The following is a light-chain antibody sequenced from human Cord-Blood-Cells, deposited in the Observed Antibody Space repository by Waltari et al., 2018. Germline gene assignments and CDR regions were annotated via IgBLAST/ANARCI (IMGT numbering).Light chain of an antibody. Sequence: QSALTQPASVSGSPGQSITISCTGTSSDVGGYNYVSWYQQHPGKAPKLMIYEVSNRPSGVSKRFSGSKSGNTASLTISGLQAEDEADYYCSSYTGSSTLVVFGGGTKLTVL. V-gene: IGLV2-14*01. CDR2: EVS. CDR1: SSDVGGYNY. CDR3: SSYTGSSTLVV. J-gene: IGLJ2*01.